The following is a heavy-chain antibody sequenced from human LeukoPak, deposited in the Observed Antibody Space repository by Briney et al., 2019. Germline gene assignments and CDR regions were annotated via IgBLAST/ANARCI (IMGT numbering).Heavy chain of an antibody. CDR2: IYPGDSDT. CDR1: GYSFANYW. Sequence: GESLKISCKGSGYSFANYWIAWVRQLPGKGLEWMGTIYPGDSDTRYSPSFQGQVTISADKSISTAYLQWSSLKASDTAMYYCARVIVGATMYFDYWGQGILVTVSS. J-gene: IGHJ4*02. CDR3: ARVIVGATMYFDY. V-gene: IGHV5-51*01. D-gene: IGHD1-26*01.